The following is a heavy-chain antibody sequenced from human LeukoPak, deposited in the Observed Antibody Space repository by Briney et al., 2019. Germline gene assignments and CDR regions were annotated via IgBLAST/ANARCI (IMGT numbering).Heavy chain of an antibody. CDR2: INPSGGST. J-gene: IGHJ4*02. CDR1: GYTFTSYY. CDR3: ARAPGGSSTSFAELNDY. Sequence: GASVKVSCKASGYTFTSYYMHWVRQAPGQGLEWMGIINPSGGSTSYAQKFQGRVTMTRDTSTSTVYMELSSLRSEDTAVYYCARAPGGSSTSFAELNDYWGQGTLVTVSS. D-gene: IGHD2-2*01. V-gene: IGHV1-46*01.